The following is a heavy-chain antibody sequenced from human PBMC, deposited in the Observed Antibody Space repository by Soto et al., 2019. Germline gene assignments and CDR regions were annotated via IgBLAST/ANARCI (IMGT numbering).Heavy chain of an antibody. CDR1: GYSISGSNC. V-gene: IGHV4-28*01. J-gene: IGHJ5*02. Sequence: SETLSLPCAVSGYSISGSNCWGWIRQPPGKGLAWIGYIYYSVSTYYNPSLKSRVTMSVETSKNQLSLKLNSVTAVNKAVYYCASVVVTAWGKWFDPLGQLTLIPVCS. CDR2: IYYSVST. D-gene: IGHD2-21*02. CDR3: ASVVVTAWGKWFDP.